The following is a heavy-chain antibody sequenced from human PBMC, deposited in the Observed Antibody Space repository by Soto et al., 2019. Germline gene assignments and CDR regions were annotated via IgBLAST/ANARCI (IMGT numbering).Heavy chain of an antibody. Sequence: QVQLQESGPGLVKPSETLSLTCTVSGGSISSYYWSWIRQPPGKGLECIGYIYYSGCTNYNPALKRLVTRSVDTSKNQFSLKPRSVTAEDTAVYYCARLWGCSVDYWGQGTLVTVSS. D-gene: IGHD3-16*01. CDR2: IYYSGCT. J-gene: IGHJ4*02. CDR1: GGSISSYY. CDR3: ARLWGCSVDY. V-gene: IGHV4-59*12.